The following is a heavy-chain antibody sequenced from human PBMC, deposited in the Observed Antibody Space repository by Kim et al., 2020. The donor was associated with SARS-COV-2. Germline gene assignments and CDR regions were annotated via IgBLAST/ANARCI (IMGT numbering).Heavy chain of an antibody. V-gene: IGHV3-9*01. CDR3: AKDPSGLAAAGTPPL. J-gene: IGHJ4*02. Sequence: DSVKGRFTISRENAKNSLNLQMNSLRAEDTALYYCAKDPSGLAAAGTPPLWGQGTLVTVSS. D-gene: IGHD6-13*01.